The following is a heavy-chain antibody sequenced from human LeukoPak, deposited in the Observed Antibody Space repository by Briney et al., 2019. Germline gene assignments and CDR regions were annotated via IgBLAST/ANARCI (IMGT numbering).Heavy chain of an antibody. CDR1: GGSIRSFY. V-gene: IGHV4-59*08. Sequence: SETLSLTCSVSGGSIRSFYWTSIRQPPGKGLEWIGSIYYSGSADYNPSLKSRVTISVDTSKSQFSLRLSSVTAADPAVYFCARGVGATTQFDYWGQGTLVTVSS. D-gene: IGHD1-26*01. CDR2: IYYSGSA. J-gene: IGHJ4*02. CDR3: ARGVGATTQFDY.